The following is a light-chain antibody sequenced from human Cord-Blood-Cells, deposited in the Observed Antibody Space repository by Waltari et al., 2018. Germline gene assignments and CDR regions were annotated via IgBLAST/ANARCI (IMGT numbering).Light chain of an antibody. CDR2: DVS. CDR3: SSYTSSSTYV. J-gene: IGLJ1*01. Sequence: QSALTQPASVSGSPGQSITISCTGTSSDVGGYNYASWYQQHPGKAPKLMIYDVSKQPSGVSNRFSGSKSGNTASLTISGLQAEDEADYYCSSYTSSSTYVFGTGTKVTVL. V-gene: IGLV2-14*01. CDR1: SSDVGGYNY.